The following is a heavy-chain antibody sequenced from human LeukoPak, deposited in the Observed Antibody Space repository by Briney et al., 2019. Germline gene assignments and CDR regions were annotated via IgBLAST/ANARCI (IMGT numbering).Heavy chain of an antibody. CDR2: IYSGGST. CDR1: GFTVSSNY. V-gene: IGHV3-66*01. Sequence: GGSLRLSCAASGFTVSSNYMSWVRQAPGKGLEWVSVIYSGGSTYYADFVKGRFTISRDNSKNTLYLQMNSLRAEDTAVYYCARDISPHGMDVWGQGTTVTVSS. CDR3: ARDISPHGMDV. D-gene: IGHD3-9*01. J-gene: IGHJ6*02.